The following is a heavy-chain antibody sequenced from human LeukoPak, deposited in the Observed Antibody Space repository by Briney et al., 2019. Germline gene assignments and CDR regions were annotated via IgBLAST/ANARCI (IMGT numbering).Heavy chain of an antibody. CDR3: TLTKGYSSSLSLDY. J-gene: IGHJ4*02. CDR2: INNDGSST. V-gene: IGHV3-74*01. CDR1: GLTFSTYW. D-gene: IGHD6-6*01. Sequence: GGSLRLSCAASGLTFSTYWMHWVRQAPGKGLMWVSRINNDGSSTSYADSVKGRFTISRDNAKNTLYLQMNSLRAEDTAVYYCTLTKGYSSSLSLDYWGQGTLVTVSS.